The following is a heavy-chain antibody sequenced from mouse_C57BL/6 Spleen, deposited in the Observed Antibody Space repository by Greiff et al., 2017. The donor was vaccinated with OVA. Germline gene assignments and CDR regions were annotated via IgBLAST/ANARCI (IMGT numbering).Heavy chain of an antibody. Sequence: QVQLQQSGAELVKPGASVKMSCKASGYTFTSYWITWVKQRPGQGLEWIGDIYPGSGSTNYNEKFKSKATLTVDTSSSTAYMQLSSLTSEDSAVYYCAREGTFSYYGSSYFDYWGQGTTLTVSS. J-gene: IGHJ2*01. CDR1: GYTFTSYW. CDR2: IYPGSGST. V-gene: IGHV1-55*01. D-gene: IGHD1-1*01. CDR3: AREGTFSYYGSSYFDY.